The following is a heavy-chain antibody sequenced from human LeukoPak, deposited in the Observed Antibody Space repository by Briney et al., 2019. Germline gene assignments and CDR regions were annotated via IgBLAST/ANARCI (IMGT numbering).Heavy chain of an antibody. CDR3: ARDVKAPGYSSSPWYFDY. Sequence: PSETLSITCTVSGGSISSYYWSWIRQPPGKGLEWIGYIYYSGSTNYNPSLKSRVTISVDTSKNQFSLKLSSVTAADTAVYYCARDVKAPGYSSSPWYFDYWGQGTLVTVSS. D-gene: IGHD6-13*01. CDR2: IYYSGST. J-gene: IGHJ4*02. V-gene: IGHV4-59*01. CDR1: GGSISSYY.